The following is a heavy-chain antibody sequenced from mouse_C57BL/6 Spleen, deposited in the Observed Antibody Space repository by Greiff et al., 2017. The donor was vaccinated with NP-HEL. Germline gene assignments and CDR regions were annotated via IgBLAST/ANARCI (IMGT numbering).Heavy chain of an antibody. CDR2: ISSGGSYT. J-gene: IGHJ4*01. Sequence: EVQLVESGGDLVKPGGSLKLSCAASGFTFSSYGMSWVRQTTDKRLEWVATISSGGSYTYYPDSVKGRFTISRDNAKNTLYLQMSSLKSEDTAMYYCARHPLITTVVGYAMDYWGQGTSVTVSS. D-gene: IGHD1-1*01. V-gene: IGHV5-6*01. CDR3: ARHPLITTVVGYAMDY. CDR1: GFTFSSYG.